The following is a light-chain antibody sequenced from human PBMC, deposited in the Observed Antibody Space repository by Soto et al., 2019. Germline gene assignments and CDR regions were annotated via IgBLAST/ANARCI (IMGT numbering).Light chain of an antibody. Sequence: QSVLTQPPSASGTPGQRVTISCSGSSSNIGRNTVNWYQHLPGTAPQLLIYNNYQRPSGVPDRFSGSKSGTSASLAISGLQSEDEADYYCATWDDSLHAVVFGGGTKLTVL. CDR2: NNY. CDR1: SSNIGRNT. CDR3: ATWDDSLHAVV. J-gene: IGLJ2*01. V-gene: IGLV1-44*01.